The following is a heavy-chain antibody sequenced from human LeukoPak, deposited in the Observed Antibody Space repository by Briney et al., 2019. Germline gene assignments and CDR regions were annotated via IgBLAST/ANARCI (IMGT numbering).Heavy chain of an antibody. CDR2: ISAYNGNT. D-gene: IGHD3-9*01. CDR3: ARTYDILTPFDY. Sequence: ASVKVSCKASGGTFSSYAISWVRQAPGQGLEWMGWISAYNGNTNYAQKLQGRVTMTTDTSTSTAYMELRSLRSDDTAVYYCARTYDILTPFDYWAQGTLVTVSS. V-gene: IGHV1-18*01. CDR1: GGTFSSYA. J-gene: IGHJ4*02.